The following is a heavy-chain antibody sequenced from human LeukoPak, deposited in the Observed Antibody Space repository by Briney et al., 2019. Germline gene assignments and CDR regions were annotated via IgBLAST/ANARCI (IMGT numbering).Heavy chain of an antibody. Sequence: GGSLRLSCAASGFSLSSYSMNWVRRAPGKGVEWVSYISPSSSTIYYADSVKGRFTISRDNAKNSLYLQMNNLRDEDTALYYCARSMIRGAHFDYWGQGTLVTVSS. CDR1: GFSLSSYS. D-gene: IGHD3-10*01. J-gene: IGHJ4*02. V-gene: IGHV3-48*02. CDR2: ISPSSSTI. CDR3: ARSMIRGAHFDY.